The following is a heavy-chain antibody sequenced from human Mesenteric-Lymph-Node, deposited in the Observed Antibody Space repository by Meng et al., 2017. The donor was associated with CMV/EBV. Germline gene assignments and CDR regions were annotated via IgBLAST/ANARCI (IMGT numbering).Heavy chain of an antibody. CDR1: GFTFSSYS. J-gene: IGHJ6*02. Sequence: GESLKISCAASGFTFSSYSMNWVRQAPGKGLEWVSYISSSSSIIFYADSVRGRFTISRDNAKNSLYLQMNSLRAEDTAVYYCARDWGITIFGVVADYYYGMDVWGQGTTVTVSS. D-gene: IGHD3-3*01. CDR2: ISSSSSII. V-gene: IGHV3-48*04. CDR3: ARDWGITIFGVVADYYYGMDV.